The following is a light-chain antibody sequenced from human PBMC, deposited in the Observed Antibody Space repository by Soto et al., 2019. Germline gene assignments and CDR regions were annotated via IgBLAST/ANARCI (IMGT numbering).Light chain of an antibody. V-gene: IGKV1-5*01. CDR3: LQDYNYPKLT. J-gene: IGKJ4*01. CDR2: DAS. CDR1: QSISSW. Sequence: DIQMTQSPSTLSASVGDRVTITCRASQSISSWLAWYQQKPGKAPKLLIYDASSLESGVPSRFSGSGSGTEFTLTISSLQPEDFATYYCLQDYNYPKLTFGGGTKVDIK.